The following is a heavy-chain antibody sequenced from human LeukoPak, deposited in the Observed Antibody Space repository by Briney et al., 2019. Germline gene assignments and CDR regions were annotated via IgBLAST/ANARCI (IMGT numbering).Heavy chain of an antibody. CDR2: INHSGST. J-gene: IGHJ3*02. CDR1: GGSFSGYY. Sequence: SETLSLTCAVYGGSFSGYYWSWIRQPPGKGLEWIGEINHSGSTNYNPSLKSRVTISVDTSKNQFSLKLSSVIAADTAVYYCARDPAFITRSGLDAFDIWGQGTMVTVSS. D-gene: IGHD3-22*01. CDR3: ARDPAFITRSGLDAFDI. V-gene: IGHV4-34*01.